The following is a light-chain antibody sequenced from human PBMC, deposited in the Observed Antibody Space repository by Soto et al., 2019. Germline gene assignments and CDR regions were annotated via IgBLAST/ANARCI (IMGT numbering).Light chain of an antibody. Sequence: QSVLTQPASVSGSPGQSITISCTGTSSDVGVYNFFSWYQQHPGKAPKLMIYDVINRPSGVSNRFSGSKSGNTASLTISGLQAEDEADYYCSSYTSSSTLYVFGTGTKVTVL. V-gene: IGLV2-14*01. J-gene: IGLJ1*01. CDR3: SSYTSSSTLYV. CDR2: DVI. CDR1: SSDVGVYNF.